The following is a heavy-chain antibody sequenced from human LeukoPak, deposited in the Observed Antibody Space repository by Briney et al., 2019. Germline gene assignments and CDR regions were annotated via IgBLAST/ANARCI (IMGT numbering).Heavy chain of an antibody. CDR1: GYSFTSYW. V-gene: IGHV5-51*01. CDR3: ARLVEVAGRLDY. CDR2: IYPGDSDT. Sequence: HGESLKISCKGSGYSFTSYWTGWVRQMPGKGLEWMGIIYPGDSDTRYSPSFQGQVTISADKSISTAYLQWSRLKASDTAMYYCARLVEVAGRLDYWGQGTPVIVSS. J-gene: IGHJ4*02. D-gene: IGHD6-19*01.